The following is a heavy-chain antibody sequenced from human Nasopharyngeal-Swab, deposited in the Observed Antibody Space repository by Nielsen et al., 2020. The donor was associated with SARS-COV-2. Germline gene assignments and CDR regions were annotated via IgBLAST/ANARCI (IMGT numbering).Heavy chain of an antibody. J-gene: IGHJ5*02. Sequence: GESLKISCAASGFTFSSYAVHWVRQAPGKGLEWVAVISYDGSNKYYADSVKGRFTISRDNSKNTLYLQMNSLRAEDTAVYYCARDRGIAVANNWFDPWGQGTLVTVSS. CDR1: GFTFSSYA. D-gene: IGHD6-19*01. V-gene: IGHV3-30*04. CDR2: ISYDGSNK. CDR3: ARDRGIAVANNWFDP.